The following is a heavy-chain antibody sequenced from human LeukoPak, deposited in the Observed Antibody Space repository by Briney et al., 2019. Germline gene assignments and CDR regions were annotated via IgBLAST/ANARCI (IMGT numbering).Heavy chain of an antibody. J-gene: IGHJ6*03. CDR1: GYTFTSYD. V-gene: IGHV1-8*03. CDR2: MNPNSGNT. CDR3: ARGRTAAGNLDYYYYMDV. D-gene: IGHD6-13*01. Sequence: ASVKVSCKASGYTFTSYDINWVRQATGQGLEWMGWMNPNSGNTGYAQKFQGRVTITRNTSISTAYMELSSLRSEDTAVYYCARGRTAAGNLDYYYYMDVWAKGTTVTVSS.